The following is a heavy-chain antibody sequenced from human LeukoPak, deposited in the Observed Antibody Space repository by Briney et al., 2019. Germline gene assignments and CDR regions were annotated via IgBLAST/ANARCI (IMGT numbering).Heavy chain of an antibody. J-gene: IGHJ4*02. CDR2: MNSDGSST. Sequence: PGGSLRLSCAASGISFSRYWMHWVRQAPGKGLVWVSRMNSDGSSTNDADSVKGRFTISRDNAKNTLYLQMNSLRAEDTAVYYCARGGSGSYYDYFDYWGQGTLVTVSS. D-gene: IGHD3-10*01. V-gene: IGHV3-74*01. CDR3: ARGGSGSYYDYFDY. CDR1: GISFSRYW.